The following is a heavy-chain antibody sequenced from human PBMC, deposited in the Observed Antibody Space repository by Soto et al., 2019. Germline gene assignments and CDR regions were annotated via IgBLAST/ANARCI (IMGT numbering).Heavy chain of an antibody. D-gene: IGHD6-13*01. CDR1: GGSISSGGYY. CDR2: IYYSGST. CDR3: AIFRVDGIAAAGTHYGMDV. J-gene: IGHJ6*02. Sequence: QVQLQESGPGLVKPSQTLSLTCTVSGGSISSGGYYWSWIRQHPGKGLEWIGYIYYSGSTYYNPSLKSRVTISVDTSKNQCSLKLSSVTAADTAVYYCAIFRVDGIAAAGTHYGMDVWGQGTTVTVSS. V-gene: IGHV4-31*03.